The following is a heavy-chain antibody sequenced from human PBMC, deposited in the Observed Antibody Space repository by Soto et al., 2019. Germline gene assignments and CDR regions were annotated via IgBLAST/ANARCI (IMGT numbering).Heavy chain of an antibody. Sequence: SETLSLTCAVSRASVTSGLYYWGWIRQPPGKGLEWIGNYYYGGSTYYNPSLKSRVSMSLDASTNQFSLKLTSVTAADTAVYYXAGFRGSDTYLAFQADFWGQGTLVTVSS. CDR2: YYYGGST. CDR1: RASVTSGLYY. CDR3: AGFRGSDTYLAFQADF. V-gene: IGHV4-39*01. J-gene: IGHJ4*02. D-gene: IGHD3-10*01.